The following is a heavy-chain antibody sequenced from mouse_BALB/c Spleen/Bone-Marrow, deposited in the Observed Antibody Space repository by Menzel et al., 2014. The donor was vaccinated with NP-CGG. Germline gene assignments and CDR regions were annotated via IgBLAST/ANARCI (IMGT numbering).Heavy chain of an antibody. CDR1: GFTFTDYY. Sequence: EVKVEESGGGLVQPGGSLRLSCATSGFTFTDYYMSWVRQPPGKALEWLGFIRNKANGYTTEYSASVKGRFTISRDNPQSILYLQMNILRTEDSATYYCARDRNYDINWYFDVWGAGTAVTVSS. J-gene: IGHJ1*01. CDR3: ARDRNYDINWYFDV. V-gene: IGHV7-3*02. CDR2: IRNKANGYTT. D-gene: IGHD1-1*01.